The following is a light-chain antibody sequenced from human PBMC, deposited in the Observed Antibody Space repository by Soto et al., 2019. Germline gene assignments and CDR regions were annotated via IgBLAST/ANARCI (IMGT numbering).Light chain of an antibody. J-gene: IGKJ4*01. Sequence: TQSPGKRSLSPGEGATPCCRASHRVSSYLAWYQQKPGQAPRLLIYDASNRATGIPARFSGSGSGTDFSLTIGSLEPEDFAAVYCQQRDSGPPLTFGEGTKVDIK. CDR1: HRVSSY. V-gene: IGKV3-11*01. CDR2: DAS. CDR3: QQRDSGPPLT.